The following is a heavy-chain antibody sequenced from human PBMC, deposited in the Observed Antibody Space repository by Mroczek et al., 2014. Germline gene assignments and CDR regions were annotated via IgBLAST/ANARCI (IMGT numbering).Heavy chain of an antibody. CDR2: IYYSGST. Sequence: QVQLVESGPGLVKPSETLSLTCTVSGGSISSYYWSWIRQPPGKGLEWIGYIYYSGSTNYNPSLKSRVTISVDTSKNQFSLKLSSVTAADTAVYYCARVGTYYYDSSGYYYFDYWGQGTLVTVSS. V-gene: IGHV4-59*01. J-gene: IGHJ4*02. CDR3: ARVGTYYYDSSGYYYFDY. D-gene: IGHD3-22*01. CDR1: GGSISSYY.